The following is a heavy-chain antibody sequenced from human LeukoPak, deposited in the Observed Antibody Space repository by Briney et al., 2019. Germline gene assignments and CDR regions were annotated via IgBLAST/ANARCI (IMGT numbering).Heavy chain of an antibody. CDR2: IYPGDSDT. Sequence: GEALKISCKGAGYRFTSYWIGWVRQLAGKGLELMGIIYPGDSDTRYSPSFQGQVTISADKSISTAYLQWSSLKASDTAMYYCARPGGAGSHQNFDYWGQGTLVTVSS. J-gene: IGHJ4*02. V-gene: IGHV5-51*01. D-gene: IGHD3-10*01. CDR1: GYRFTSYW. CDR3: ARPGGAGSHQNFDY.